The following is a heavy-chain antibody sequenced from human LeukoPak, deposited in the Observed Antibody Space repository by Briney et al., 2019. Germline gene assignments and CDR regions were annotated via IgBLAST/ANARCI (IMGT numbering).Heavy chain of an antibody. CDR2: INPNSGGT. D-gene: IGHD4-17*01. V-gene: IGHV1-2*02. CDR3: ARSAQATVTTYYFDY. J-gene: IGHJ4*02. CDR1: GYTFTGYY. Sequence: GASVKVSCKASGYTFTGYYMHWVRQAPGQGLEWMGWINPNSGGTNYAQKFQGRVTMTRDTSISTAYMELSRLRSDDTAVYYCARSAQATVTTYYFDYWGQGTLVTVSS.